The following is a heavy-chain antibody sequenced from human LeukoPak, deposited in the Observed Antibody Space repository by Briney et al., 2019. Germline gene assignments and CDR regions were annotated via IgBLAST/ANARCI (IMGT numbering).Heavy chain of an antibody. CDR1: GFTFTSYA. V-gene: IGHV3-30-3*01. J-gene: IGHJ4*02. Sequence: GGSLRLSCAASGFTFTSYAMNWVRQAPGKGLEWVAVISYDGINKYYADSVKGRFTVSRDNSKNTLYLQMNSLRAEDTAVYYCARDFGRTLYYFDYWGQGTLVTVSS. CDR2: ISYDGINK. D-gene: IGHD3-10*01. CDR3: ARDFGRTLYYFDY.